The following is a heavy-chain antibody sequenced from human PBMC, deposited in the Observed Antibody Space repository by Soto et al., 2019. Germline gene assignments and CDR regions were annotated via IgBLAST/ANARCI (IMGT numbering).Heavy chain of an antibody. CDR2: IYYSGST. J-gene: IGHJ4*02. CDR3: AREASGSYDYFDY. V-gene: IGHV4-59*01. D-gene: IGHD1-26*01. CDR1: GGSISSYY. Sequence: PLETLSLTCTVSGGSISSYYWNWIRQPPGKGLEWIGYIYYSGSTNYNPSLKSRVTISVDTSKNQFSLKLSSVTAADTAVYYCAREASGSYDYFDYWGQGTLVTVSS.